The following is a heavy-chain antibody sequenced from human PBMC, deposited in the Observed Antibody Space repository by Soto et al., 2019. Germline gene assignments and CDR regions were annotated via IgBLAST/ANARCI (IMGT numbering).Heavy chain of an antibody. J-gene: IGHJ6*02. Sequence: GGSLRLSCAASGFTFDDYAMHWVRQAPGKGLEWVPGISWNSGSIGYADSVKGRFTISRDNAKNSLYLQMNSLRAEDTALYYCAKERSVVATYGMEVWGQGTTVTVSS. V-gene: IGHV3-9*01. CDR3: AKERSVVATYGMEV. CDR2: ISWNSGSI. D-gene: IGHD5-12*01. CDR1: GFTFDDYA.